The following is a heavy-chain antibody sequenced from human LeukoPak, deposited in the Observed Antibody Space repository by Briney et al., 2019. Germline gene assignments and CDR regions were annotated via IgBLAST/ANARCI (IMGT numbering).Heavy chain of an antibody. CDR1: GFTFDDYA. V-gene: IGHV3-9*01. CDR2: ISWNSGSI. CDR3: AKTYLSHYYYYGMDV. Sequence: GGSLRLSCAASGFTFDDYAMHWVRQAPGKGLEWVSGISWNSGSIGYADSVKGRFTISRDNAKNSLYLQMNSLRAEDTALYYCAKTYLSHYYYYGMDVWGQGTTVTVSS. J-gene: IGHJ6*02. D-gene: IGHD3-16*02.